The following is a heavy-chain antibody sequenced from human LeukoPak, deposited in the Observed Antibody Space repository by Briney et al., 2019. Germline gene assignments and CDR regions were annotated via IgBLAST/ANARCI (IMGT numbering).Heavy chain of an antibody. CDR2: XXYDGSNK. CDR3: ARDKAPYYYGSGSYGFDY. V-gene: IGHV3-33*08. CDR1: GFTFSSYX. D-gene: IGHD3-10*01. J-gene: IGHJ4*02. Sequence: GRSLRLSCAASGFTFSSYXXXWVRXAPGKGXXWXXVXXYDGSNKYYADSVKGRFTISRDNSKNTLYLQMNSLRAEDTAVYYCARDKAPYYYGSGSYGFDYWGQGTLVTVSS.